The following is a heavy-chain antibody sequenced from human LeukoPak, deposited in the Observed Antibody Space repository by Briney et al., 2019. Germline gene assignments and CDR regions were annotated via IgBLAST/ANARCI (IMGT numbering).Heavy chain of an antibody. CDR3: ARATTVWRYYFDY. Sequence: PGGSLRLSCAASGFTFSSYSMSWVRQAPGKGLEWVSSITTSSTYISYADSVKGRFTISRDNSKNTLYLQMNSLRAEDTAVYYCARATTVWRYYFDYWGQGTLVTVSS. D-gene: IGHD4-17*01. V-gene: IGHV3-21*04. J-gene: IGHJ4*02. CDR1: GFTFSSYS. CDR2: ITTSSTYI.